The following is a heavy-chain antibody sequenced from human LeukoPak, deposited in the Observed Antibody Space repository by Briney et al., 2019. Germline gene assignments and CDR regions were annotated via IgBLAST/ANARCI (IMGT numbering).Heavy chain of an antibody. V-gene: IGHV3-30-3*01. D-gene: IGHD3-3*01. CDR1: GFTFSNYA. CDR3: ARDFGVVSSFDY. Sequence: GGSLRLSCAASGFTFSNYAMHWVRQAPGKGLQWVAFISYDGSNIYYADSVKGRFTISRDNAKNSLYLQMNSLRAEDTAVYYCARDFGVVSSFDYWGQGTLVTVSS. CDR2: ISYDGSNI. J-gene: IGHJ4*02.